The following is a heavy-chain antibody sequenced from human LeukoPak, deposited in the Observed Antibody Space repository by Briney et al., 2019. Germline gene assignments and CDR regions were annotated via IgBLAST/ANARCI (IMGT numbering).Heavy chain of an antibody. CDR3: ARRPSDWLSSKYYFDY. CDR2: INHSGGT. D-gene: IGHD3/OR15-3a*01. CDR1: GGSFSGYY. J-gene: IGHJ4*02. Sequence: SETLSLTCAVYGGSFSGYYWSWIRQPPGKGLEWIGEINHSGGTNYNPSLKSRVTISVDTSKNQFSLKLSSVTAADTAVYYCARRPSDWLSSKYYFDYWGQGTLVTVSS. V-gene: IGHV4-34*01.